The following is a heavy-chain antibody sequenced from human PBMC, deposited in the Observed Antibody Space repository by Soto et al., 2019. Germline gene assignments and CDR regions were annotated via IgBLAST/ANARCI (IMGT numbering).Heavy chain of an antibody. V-gene: IGHV4-30-2*01. CDR1: GGSISSGGNS. D-gene: IGHD2-2*03. J-gene: IGHJ4*02. CDR3: ARRYGYCFDY. Sequence: PSETLSLTCAVSGGSISSGGNSWSWIRQPPGKGMEWIGYIYHSGSTYYNPSLKSRVTISVDRSKNQFSLKLSSVTAADTAVYYCARRYGYCFDYWGQGTLVTVSS. CDR2: IYHSGST.